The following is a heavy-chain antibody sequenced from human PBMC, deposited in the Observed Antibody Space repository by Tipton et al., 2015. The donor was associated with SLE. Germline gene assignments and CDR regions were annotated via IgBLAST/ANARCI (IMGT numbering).Heavy chain of an antibody. V-gene: IGHV4-34*01. CDR2: INHSGST. CDR1: GGPFSAYF. CDR3: ARDGSD. Sequence: LRLSCAVYGGPFSAYFWSWIRQSPGKGLEWIGEINHSGSTNYNPSLKSRVTISVDTSKNQFSLKLSSVTAADTAVYYCARDGSDWGQGTLVTVSS. D-gene: IGHD6-25*01. J-gene: IGHJ4*02.